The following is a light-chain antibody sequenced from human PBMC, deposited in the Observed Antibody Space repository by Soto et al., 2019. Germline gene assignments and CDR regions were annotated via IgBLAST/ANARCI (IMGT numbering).Light chain of an antibody. V-gene: IGKV1-5*03. CDR3: QHYNRYSEA. J-gene: IGKJ1*01. CDR2: KAS. CDR1: QTISSW. Sequence: DIQMTHSPSTLSGSVGDRVTITCRASQTISSWLAWYQQKPGKAPKLLIYKASTLKSGVPSRFSGSGSGTEFTLTISSLQPDDFATYYSQHYNRYSEAFGQRTKVDIX.